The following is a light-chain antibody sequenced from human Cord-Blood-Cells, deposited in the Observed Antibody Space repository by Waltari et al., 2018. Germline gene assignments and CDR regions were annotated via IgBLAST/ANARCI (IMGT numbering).Light chain of an antibody. CDR3: QAWYSSTYVV. V-gene: IGLV3-1*01. CDR2: QDS. CDR1: KLGDKY. Sequence: SYELPQPPSVSVSPGQTASITCSGDKLGDKYACWYQQKPGQSPVVVIYQDSKRPSGIPERFSGSNSGNTATLTISGTQAMDEADYYCQAWYSSTYVVFGGGTKLTVL. J-gene: IGLJ2*01.